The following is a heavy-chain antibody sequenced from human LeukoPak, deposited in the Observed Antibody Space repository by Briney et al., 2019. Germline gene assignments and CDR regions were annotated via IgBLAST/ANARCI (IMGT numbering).Heavy chain of an antibody. J-gene: IGHJ4*02. CDR2: ISSSSSYI. D-gene: IGHD4-17*01. Sequence: GGSPRLSCAASGFTFSSYSMNWVRQAPGKGLEWVSSISSSSSYIYYADSVKGRFTISRDNAKNSLYLQMNSLRAEDTAVYYCARDTVESGYGDYNFDYWGQGTLVTVSS. CDR3: ARDTVESGYGDYNFDY. CDR1: GFTFSSYS. V-gene: IGHV3-21*01.